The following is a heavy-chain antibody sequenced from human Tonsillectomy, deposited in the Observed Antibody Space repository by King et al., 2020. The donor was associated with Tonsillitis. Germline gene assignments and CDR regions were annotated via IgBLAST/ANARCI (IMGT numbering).Heavy chain of an antibody. Sequence: VQLVESGGGVVQPGRSLRLSCAASGFTFSSYGMHWVRQAPGKGLEWVAVISYDGSNKYYADSVKGRFTISRDNSKNTLYLQMNSLRAEDTDVYYCAKDRWSFSARYCSSTSCSHYYYGMDVWGQGTTVTVSS. CDR1: GFTFSSYG. CDR2: ISYDGSNK. J-gene: IGHJ6*02. V-gene: IGHV3-30*18. D-gene: IGHD2-2*01. CDR3: AKDRWSFSARYCSSTSCSHYYYGMDV.